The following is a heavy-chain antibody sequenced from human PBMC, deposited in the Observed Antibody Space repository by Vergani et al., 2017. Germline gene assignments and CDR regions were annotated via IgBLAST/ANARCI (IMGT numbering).Heavy chain of an antibody. V-gene: IGHV4-39*01. CDR1: ADSISSGSYY. J-gene: IGHJ4*02. CDR2: IYYSGLT. Sequence: QLQLQQSGPGLVKPSETLFLTCTVSADSISSGSYYWGWIRQPPGKSLEWIGSIYYSGLTYYNPSLKSRVAIPVDTSKNQFSLKVTSVTAADTAVYFCARQRPGSGWSPGDFDDWGQGILVTVSS. D-gene: IGHD6-19*01. CDR3: ARQRPGSGWSPGDFDD.